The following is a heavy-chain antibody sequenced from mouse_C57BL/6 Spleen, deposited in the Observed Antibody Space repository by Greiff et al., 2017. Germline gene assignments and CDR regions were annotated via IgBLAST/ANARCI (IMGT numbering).Heavy chain of an antibody. V-gene: IGHV1-84*01. J-gene: IGHJ2*01. Sequence: VHLVEPGPELVKPGASVKISCKASGYTFTDYYINWVKQRPGRGLEWIGGIYPGSGNTKYNEKFKGKATLTVDTSSSTAYMQLSSLTSEDSAVYYCAFYDCGYFDYWGQGTTLTVSS. CDR3: AFYDCGYFDY. CDR1: GYTFTDYY. D-gene: IGHD2-3*01. CDR2: IYPGSGNT.